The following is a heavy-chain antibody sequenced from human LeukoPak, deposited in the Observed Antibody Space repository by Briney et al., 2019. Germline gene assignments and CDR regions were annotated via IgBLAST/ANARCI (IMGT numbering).Heavy chain of an antibody. Sequence: SETLSLTCAVYGGSFSGYYWSWIRQPPGKGLEWIGRIYTSGSTNYNPSLKSRVTISVDTSKNQFSLKLSSVTAADTAVYYCAREGKRRVVAAAGEVRAPLINWFDPWGQGTLVTVSS. D-gene: IGHD6-13*01. CDR1: GGSFSGYY. CDR2: IYTSGST. CDR3: AREGKRRVVAAAGEVRAPLINWFDP. V-gene: IGHV4-59*10. J-gene: IGHJ5*02.